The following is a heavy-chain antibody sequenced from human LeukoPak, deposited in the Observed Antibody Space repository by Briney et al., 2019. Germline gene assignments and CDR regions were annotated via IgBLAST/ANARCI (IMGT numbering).Heavy chain of an antibody. Sequence: SETLSLTCTVSGGSISSYYWSWIRQPAGKGLEWIGRIYTSGSTNYNPSLKSRVTMSVDTSKNQFSLKLSSVTAADTAVYYCARAVEDGYCSGGSCYADAFDISGQGTMVTVSS. D-gene: IGHD2-15*01. CDR2: IYTSGST. CDR1: GGSISSYY. V-gene: IGHV4-4*07. CDR3: ARAVEDGYCSGGSCYADAFDI. J-gene: IGHJ3*02.